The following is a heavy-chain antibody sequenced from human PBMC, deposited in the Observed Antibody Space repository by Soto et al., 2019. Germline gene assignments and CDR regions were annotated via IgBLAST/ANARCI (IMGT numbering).Heavy chain of an antibody. J-gene: IGHJ4*02. CDR1: GFSLSNARMG. D-gene: IGHD6-19*01. Sequence: SGPTLVNPTETLTLTCTVSGFSLSNARMGVSWIRQPPGKALEWLAHIFSNDEKSYGTSLKSRLTISKDTSKSQVVLTMTNMDPVDTATYYCARIRYSSGWNMYYFDDWGQGTLVTVSS. V-gene: IGHV2-26*01. CDR3: ARIRYSSGWNMYYFDD. CDR2: IFSNDEK.